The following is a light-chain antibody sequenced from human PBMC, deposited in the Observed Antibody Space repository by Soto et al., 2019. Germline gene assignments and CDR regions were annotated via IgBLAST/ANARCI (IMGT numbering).Light chain of an antibody. CDR2: AAS. V-gene: IGKV1-9*01. CDR3: QPLNSYPLT. J-gene: IGKJ4*01. Sequence: DIQLTQSPSFLSASVGDRVTITCRASQGISSYLAWYQQKPGTAPKLLIYAASTLQSGVPSRFSGSGSGTEFTLTISSLQPEDFATYYCQPLNSYPLTFGGGTKVEIK. CDR1: QGISSY.